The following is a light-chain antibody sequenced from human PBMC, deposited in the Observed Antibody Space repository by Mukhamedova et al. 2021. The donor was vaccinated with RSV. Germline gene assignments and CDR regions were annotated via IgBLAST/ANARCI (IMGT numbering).Light chain of an antibody. J-gene: IGKJ1*01. V-gene: IGKV1-NL1*01. Sequence: PKLLLYAASRLESGVPTRFSVSGSGTDYTLTISSLQAEDFANYFCLQYFRTPRTFGQGTMVELK. CDR3: LQYFRTPRT. CDR2: AAS.